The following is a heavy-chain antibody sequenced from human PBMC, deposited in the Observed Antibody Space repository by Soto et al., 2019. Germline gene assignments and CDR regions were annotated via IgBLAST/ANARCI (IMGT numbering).Heavy chain of an antibody. CDR3: AKDKPGTTSFDY. D-gene: IGHD1-1*01. CDR1: GFTFSSFA. V-gene: IGHV3-23*01. J-gene: IGHJ4*02. Sequence: EVQLLDSGGGLVQPGGSLRLSCAASGFTFSSFAMNWVRQAPGKGLEWVSVISDRGDTTHYADSVKGRFTISRDTSKNTLYLQLNTLRADDTAVYYCAKDKPGTTSFDYWGQGTLVTVSS. CDR2: ISDRGDTT.